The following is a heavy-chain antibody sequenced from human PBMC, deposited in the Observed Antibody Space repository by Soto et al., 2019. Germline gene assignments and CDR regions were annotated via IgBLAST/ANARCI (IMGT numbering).Heavy chain of an antibody. CDR1: GFTFSSYA. V-gene: IGHV3-23*01. CDR2: ISGSGGST. D-gene: IGHD2-15*01. Sequence: EVQLLESGGGLVQPGGSLRLSCAASGFTFSSYAMSWVRQAPGKGLGWVSAISGSGGSTYYADSVKGRFTISRDNAKNTLYLQMIRLRAEDTAVYYCAKGCSGGSCYFDYWGQGTLVNVSS. J-gene: IGHJ4*01. CDR3: AKGCSGGSCYFDY.